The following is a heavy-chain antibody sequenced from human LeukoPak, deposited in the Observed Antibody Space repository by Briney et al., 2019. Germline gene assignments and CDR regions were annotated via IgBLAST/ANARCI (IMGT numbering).Heavy chain of an antibody. J-gene: IGHJ6*02. V-gene: IGHV3-23*01. CDR2: ISGGGGTT. Sequence: PGGSLRLSCAASGFTFNTYAMSWVRQAPGKGLEWVSVISGGGGTTYYADSVKGRFAISRDSSKNTLYLQMNSLRDDDTGIYYCARDTSSTWYASYGTDVWGQGTTVTVSS. D-gene: IGHD6-13*01. CDR1: GFTFNTYA. CDR3: ARDTSSTWYASYGTDV.